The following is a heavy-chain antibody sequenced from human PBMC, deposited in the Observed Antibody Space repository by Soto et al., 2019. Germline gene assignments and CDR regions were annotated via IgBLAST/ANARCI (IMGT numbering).Heavy chain of an antibody. CDR2: MNPNSGNT. Sequence: QVQLVQSGAEVKKPGASVKVSCKASGYTFTSYDVNWVRQSTGQGLEWMGWMNPNSGNTGYAQKFQGRVTMTRDTSISTAYMELSSLRSGDTAVYYCVGPWNKQWGQGTLVTVSS. J-gene: IGHJ4*02. CDR1: GYTFTSYD. V-gene: IGHV1-8*01. CDR3: VGPWNKQ. D-gene: IGHD1-1*01.